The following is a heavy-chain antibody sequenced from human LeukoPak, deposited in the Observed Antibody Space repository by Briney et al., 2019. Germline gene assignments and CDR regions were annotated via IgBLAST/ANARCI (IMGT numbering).Heavy chain of an antibody. D-gene: IGHD6-13*01. V-gene: IGHV4-59*12. CDR2: IYYSGST. J-gene: IGHJ4*02. CDR3: ARALGESIAAAGAFDY. Sequence: SETLSLTCTVSGGSISSYYWSWIRQPPGKGLEWIGYIYYSGSTNYNPSLKSRVTISVDRSKNQFSLKLSSVTAADTAVYYCARALGESIAAAGAFDYWGQGTLVTVSS. CDR1: GGSISSYY.